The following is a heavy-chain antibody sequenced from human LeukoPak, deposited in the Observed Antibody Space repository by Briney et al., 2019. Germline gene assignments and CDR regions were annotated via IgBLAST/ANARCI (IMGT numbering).Heavy chain of an antibody. V-gene: IGHV4-30-2*01. Sequence: TSETLSPTCAVSGVSISSGGYSWSWIRQPPGKGLECIGYIYHSGSTYYNPSLKSRVTISVDRSKNQFSLKLTSVTAADTAVYYCARHYGPWGQGTLVTVSS. CDR3: ARHYGP. D-gene: IGHD3-16*01. CDR2: IYHSGST. CDR1: GVSISSGGYS. J-gene: IGHJ5*02.